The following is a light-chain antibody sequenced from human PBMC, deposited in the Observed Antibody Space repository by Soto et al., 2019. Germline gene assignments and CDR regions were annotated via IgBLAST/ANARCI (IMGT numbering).Light chain of an antibody. J-gene: IGLJ3*02. CDR2: DNS. Sequence: QSVLTQPPSVSAAPGQTVTISCSGSSSNIGNNYVSWYQQFPGTAPKLLIYDNSERPSGIPDRFSGSKSGTSATLGITGLQTGDEADYYCGSWDSSLSGGVFGGGTKLTVL. V-gene: IGLV1-51*01. CDR1: SSNIGNNY. CDR3: GSWDSSLSGGV.